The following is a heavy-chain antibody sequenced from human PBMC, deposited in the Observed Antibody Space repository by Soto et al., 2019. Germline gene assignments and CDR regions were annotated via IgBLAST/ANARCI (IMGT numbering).Heavy chain of an antibody. CDR1: GFTFSSYG. CDR3: AKRGEDCSSTSCYYYYGMDV. V-gene: IGHV3-30*18. CDR2: ISYDGSNK. Sequence: SLRLSCAASGFTFSSYGMHWVRQAPGKGLEWVAVISYDGSNKYYADSVKGRFTISRDNSKNTLYLQMNSLRAEDTAVYYCAKRGEDCSSTSCYYYYGMDVWGQGTTVTVSS. D-gene: IGHD2-2*01. J-gene: IGHJ6*02.